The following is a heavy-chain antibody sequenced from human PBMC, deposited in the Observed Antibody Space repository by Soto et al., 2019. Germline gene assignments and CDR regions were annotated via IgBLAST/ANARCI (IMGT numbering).Heavy chain of an antibody. D-gene: IGHD3-3*01. CDR3: AREWYDFWSGYYTDY. CDR1: GYTFTGYY. J-gene: IGHJ4*02. Sequence: ASVKVSCKTSGYTFTGYYLHWVRQAPGQGLEWMGWINPINGVTKFAQNFQGRVTLTRDTTIRTVYMELTNLRPDDTAVYYCAREWYDFWSGYYTDYWGQGTLVTVSS. V-gene: IGHV1-2*02. CDR2: INPINGVT.